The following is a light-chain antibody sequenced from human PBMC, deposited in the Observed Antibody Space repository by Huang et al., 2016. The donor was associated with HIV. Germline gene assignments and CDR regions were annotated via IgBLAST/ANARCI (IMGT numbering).Light chain of an antibody. V-gene: IGKV3-15*01. CDR3: QQYHSWPS. J-gene: IGKJ1*01. Sequence: EIVMTQSPATLSLSLGERATLSCRASQSVGSSLAWYQQQPGQPPRLIIFGAYARASTRTTYGPARFSGSGSGTEFTLTISSLQSEDFALYYCQQYHSWPSFGQGTKVEI. CDR1: QSVGSS. CDR2: GAYARAS.